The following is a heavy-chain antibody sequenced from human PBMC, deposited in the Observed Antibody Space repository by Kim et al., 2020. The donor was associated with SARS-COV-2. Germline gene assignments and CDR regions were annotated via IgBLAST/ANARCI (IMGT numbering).Heavy chain of an antibody. CDR2: GST. J-gene: IGHJ4*02. V-gene: IGHV4-31*02. D-gene: IGHD5-12*01. CDR3: ARDLEWLRI. Sequence: GSTYYNPSLKSRVTISVDTSKNQFSLKLSSVTAADTAVYYCARDLEWLRIWGQGTLVTVSS.